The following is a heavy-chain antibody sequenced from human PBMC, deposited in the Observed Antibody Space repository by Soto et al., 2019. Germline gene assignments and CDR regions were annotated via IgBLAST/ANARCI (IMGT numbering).Heavy chain of an antibody. Sequence: EVQLVESGGGLVQPGGSLRLSCAASGFTFRSYNMNWVRQAPGKGPEWVAFISSSGSTIYYADSLKGRFTISRDNAKNSLSLQMNSLRDDDTAVYSCARDRPSYYDSSGYYYYFDYWGQGTLVTVSS. V-gene: IGHV3-48*02. CDR2: ISSSGSTI. J-gene: IGHJ4*02. D-gene: IGHD3-22*01. CDR3: ARDRPSYYDSSGYYYYFDY. CDR1: GFTFRSYN.